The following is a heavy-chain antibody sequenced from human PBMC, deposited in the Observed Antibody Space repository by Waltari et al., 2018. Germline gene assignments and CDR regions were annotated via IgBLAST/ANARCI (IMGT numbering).Heavy chain of an antibody. J-gene: IGHJ6*02. V-gene: IGHV3-43*01. CDR1: GFTFDYYT. Sequence: EVQLVESGGVVVQPGGSLSLSCAASGFTFDYYTMHWGRQQPGKGLEWVSLISWDGGSTYYADSVKGRFTISRDNSKNSLYLQMNSLRTEDTALYYCAKEPSYYYGMDVWGQGTTVTVSS. CDR2: ISWDGGST. CDR3: AKEPSYYYGMDV.